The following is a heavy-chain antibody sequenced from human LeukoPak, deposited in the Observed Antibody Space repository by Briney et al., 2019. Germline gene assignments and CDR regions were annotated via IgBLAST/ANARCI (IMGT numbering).Heavy chain of an antibody. V-gene: IGHV4-34*01. CDR1: GGSFSGYY. CDR3: ASISAAIPY. J-gene: IGHJ4*02. D-gene: IGHD2-2*01. CDR2: INHSGST. Sequence: SETLSLTCAVYGGSFSGYYWSWIRQPPGKGLEWIGEINHSGSTNYNPSLKSRVTISVDTSKNQFSLKLSSVTAVDTAVYYCASISAAIPYWGQGTLVTVSS.